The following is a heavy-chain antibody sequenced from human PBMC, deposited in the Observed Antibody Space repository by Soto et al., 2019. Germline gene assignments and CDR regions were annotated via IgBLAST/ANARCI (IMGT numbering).Heavy chain of an antibody. CDR2: ISWNSGSI. CDR3: AKGRSVTTPLDY. J-gene: IGHJ4*02. Sequence: EVQLVESGGGLVQPGRSLRLSCAASGFTFDDYAMHWVRQAPGKGLEWVSGISWNSGSIGYADSVKGRFTISRDNAKNSLYLQMNSLRAEDTALYYCAKGRSVTTPLDYWGQGTLVTVSS. CDR1: GFTFDDYA. D-gene: IGHD4-17*01. V-gene: IGHV3-9*01.